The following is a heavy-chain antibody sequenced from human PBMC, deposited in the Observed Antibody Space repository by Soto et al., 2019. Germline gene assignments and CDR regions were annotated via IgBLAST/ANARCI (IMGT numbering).Heavy chain of an antibody. CDR3: ARSQGSSTSLEIYYYYYGMDV. V-gene: IGHV1-69*13. D-gene: IGHD2-2*01. CDR2: IIPISGTA. CDR1: GGTFSSYA. J-gene: IGHJ6*02. Sequence: SVKVSCKASGGTFSSYAISWVRQAPGQGLEWMGGIIPISGTANYAQKFQGRVTITADESTSTAYMELGSLRSEDTAVYYCARSQGSSTSLEIYYYYYGMDVWGQGTTVTVSS.